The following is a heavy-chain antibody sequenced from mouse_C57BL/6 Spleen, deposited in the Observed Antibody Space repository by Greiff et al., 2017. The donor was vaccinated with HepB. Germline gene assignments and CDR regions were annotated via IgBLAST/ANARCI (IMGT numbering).Heavy chain of an antibody. D-gene: IGHD2-3*01. CDR3: ARTYDGYYAWFAY. J-gene: IGHJ3*01. CDR2: IYPGDGDT. Sequence: QVQLQQSGAELVKPGASVKISCKASGYAFSSYWMNWVKQRPGKGLEWIGQIYPGDGDTNYNGKFKGKATLTADKSSSTAYMQLSSLTSEDSAVYFCARTYDGYYAWFAYWGQGTLVTVSA. CDR1: GYAFSSYW. V-gene: IGHV1-80*01.